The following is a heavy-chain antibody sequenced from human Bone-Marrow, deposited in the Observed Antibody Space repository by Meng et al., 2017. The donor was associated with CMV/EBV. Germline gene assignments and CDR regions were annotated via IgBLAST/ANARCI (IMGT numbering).Heavy chain of an antibody. CDR2: IYYSGST. D-gene: IGHD5-12*01. CDR3: AREWEDSDYDSRWCDP. V-gene: IGHV4-39*07. Sequence: SETLSLTCTVSGGSISSSSYYWGWIRQPPGKGLEWIGSIYYSGSTYYNPSPKSRVTITVDTSKNQFSLKVSSVTAADTAVYYCAREWEDSDYDSRWCDPWGQGTLVTVSS. J-gene: IGHJ5*02. CDR1: GGSISSSSYY.